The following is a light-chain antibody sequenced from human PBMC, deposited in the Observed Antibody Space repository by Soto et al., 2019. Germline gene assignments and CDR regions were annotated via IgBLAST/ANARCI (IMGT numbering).Light chain of an antibody. CDR3: SSYTGSSTLV. V-gene: IGLV2-14*01. CDR1: TSDIGDYNY. CDR2: EVF. J-gene: IGLJ3*02. Sequence: QSVLTQTASVSGAPGQSITISCTGTTSDIGDYNYVSWYQQHPGKAPKIIIYEVFHRPSGVSNRFSGSKSGYTASLTISGLQTEDEADYYFSSYTGSSTLVFGGGTKVPVL.